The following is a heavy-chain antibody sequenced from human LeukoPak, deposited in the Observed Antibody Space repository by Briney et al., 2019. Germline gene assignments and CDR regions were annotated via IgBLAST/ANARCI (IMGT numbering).Heavy chain of an antibody. Sequence: GGSLRLSCAASGFTFSSYAMSWVRQAPGKGLEWVSAISGSGGSTYYADSVKGRFTISRDNSKNTLYLQMNSLRAEDTAVYYCARVLYILRYFDYWGKGTTVTISS. D-gene: IGHD3-9*01. V-gene: IGHV3-23*01. CDR2: ISGSGGST. J-gene: IGHJ6*04. CDR1: GFTFSSYA. CDR3: ARVLYILRYFDY.